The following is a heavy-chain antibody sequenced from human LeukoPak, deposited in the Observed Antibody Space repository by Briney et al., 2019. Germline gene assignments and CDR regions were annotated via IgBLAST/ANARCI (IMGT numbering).Heavy chain of an antibody. CDR2: ISGSGGST. Sequence: PGGSLRLSCAASGFTFSSYAMSWVRQAPGKGLEWVSAISGSGGSTYYADSVKGRFTIPRDNSKNTLYLQMNSLRAEDTAVYYCAKEGCSGGSCYPDGGIYFDYWGQGTLVTVSS. D-gene: IGHD2-15*01. V-gene: IGHV3-23*01. J-gene: IGHJ4*02. CDR3: AKEGCSGGSCYPDGGIYFDY. CDR1: GFTFSSYA.